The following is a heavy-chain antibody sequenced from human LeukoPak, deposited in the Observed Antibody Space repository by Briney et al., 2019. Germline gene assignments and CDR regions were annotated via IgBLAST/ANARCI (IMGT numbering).Heavy chain of an antibody. V-gene: IGHV3-7*01. CDR1: GFTFSSYW. CDR3: ARAGYYYDSSGYSPLSY. D-gene: IGHD3-22*01. Sequence: GGSLRLSCAASGFTFSSYWMSWVRQAPGKGLEWVANIKQDGSEKYYVDSVKGRFTISRDNAKNSLYLQMNSLSAEDTAVYYCARAGYYYDSSGYSPLSYWGQGTLVTVSS. J-gene: IGHJ4*02. CDR2: IKQDGSEK.